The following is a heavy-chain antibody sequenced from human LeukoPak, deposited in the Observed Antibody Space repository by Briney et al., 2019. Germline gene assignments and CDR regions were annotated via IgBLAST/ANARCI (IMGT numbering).Heavy chain of an antibody. Sequence: PSETLSLTCTVSGGSISSYYWSWIRQPPGKGLEWIGEINHSGSTNYNPSLKSRVTISVDTSKNQFSLKLSSVTAADTAVYYCARRAEMGNCSGGSCYSGYFDYWGQGTLVTVSS. D-gene: IGHD2-15*01. CDR1: GGSISSYY. CDR2: INHSGST. J-gene: IGHJ4*02. V-gene: IGHV4-34*01. CDR3: ARRAEMGNCSGGSCYSGYFDY.